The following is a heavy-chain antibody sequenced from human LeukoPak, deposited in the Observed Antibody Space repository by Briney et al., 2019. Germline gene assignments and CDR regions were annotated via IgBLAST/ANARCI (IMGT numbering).Heavy chain of an antibody. CDR3: ARAGTSGGLCDY. D-gene: IGHD1-14*01. V-gene: IGHV4-4*07. Sequence: SETLSLTCTVSGVSISSYFWSWVRQPAGKGLEWIGRIYTSGSTKYNPSPQSRVTMSLDTSKKQLSLNLGSVTAADTAVYYCARAGTSGGLCDYWGQGILVTVSS. CDR2: IYTSGST. J-gene: IGHJ4*02. CDR1: GVSISSYF.